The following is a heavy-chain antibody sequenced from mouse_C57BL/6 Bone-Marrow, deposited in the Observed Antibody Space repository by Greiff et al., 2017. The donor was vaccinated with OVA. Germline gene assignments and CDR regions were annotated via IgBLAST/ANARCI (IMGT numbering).Heavy chain of an antibody. J-gene: IGHJ3*01. CDR3: ARGIYDGCPFAY. CDR1: GYSFTGYY. D-gene: IGHD2-3*01. Sequence: EVQLLQSGPELVKPGASVKISCKASGYSFTGYYMHWVKQSHGNILDWIGYIYPYNGVFCYNQKFKGKVTLSVDKSSSTAYMELRSLTSEYSAVYDSARGIYDGCPFAYWGQGTLVTVSA. CDR2: IYPYNGVF. V-gene: IGHV1-31*01.